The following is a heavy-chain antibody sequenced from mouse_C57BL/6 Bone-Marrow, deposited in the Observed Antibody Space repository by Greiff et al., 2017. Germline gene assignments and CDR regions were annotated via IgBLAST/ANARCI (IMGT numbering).Heavy chain of an antibody. CDR2: IYPSDSET. CDR3: ARSPYYAMDY. Sequence: VQLQQPGAELARPGSSVKLSCKASGYTFTSYWMDWVKQRPGQGLEWIGNIYPSDSETHYNQKFKDKATLTVDKSSSTAYMQLSSLSSEVSAVYYCARSPYYAMDYWGQGTSVTVSS. V-gene: IGHV1-61*01. J-gene: IGHJ4*01. CDR1: GYTFTSYW.